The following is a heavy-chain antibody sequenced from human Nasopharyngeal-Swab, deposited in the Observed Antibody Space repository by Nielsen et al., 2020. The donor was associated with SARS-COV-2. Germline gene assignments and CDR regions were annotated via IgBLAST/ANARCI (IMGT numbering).Heavy chain of an antibody. J-gene: IGHJ2*01. V-gene: IGHV3-21*01. Sequence: GESLKISCAASGFTFSSYTMNWVRQAPGMGLEWVSSITSSSGFIFYADSVKGRFTISRDNAKNSLYLQMNSLRDEDTAVYYCARDLSGSSGWYWHFDLWGRGTLVTVSS. CDR2: ITSSSGFI. D-gene: IGHD3-10*01. CDR3: ARDLSGSSGWYWHFDL. CDR1: GFTFSSYT.